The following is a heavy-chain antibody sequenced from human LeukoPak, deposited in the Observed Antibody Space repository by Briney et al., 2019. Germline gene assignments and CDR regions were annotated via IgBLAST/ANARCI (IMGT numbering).Heavy chain of an antibody. CDR1: GGSFSNYY. D-gene: IGHD2-15*01. J-gene: IGHJ4*02. CDR3: ATRIR. V-gene: IGHV4-34*01. Sequence: PSETLSLTCAVYGGSFSNYYWSWIRQPPGKGLEWIGEINHSGGTNYNPSLKSRVTISVDTSKNQFSLKLSSVTAADTAVYYCATRIRWGQGTLVTVSS. CDR2: INHSGGT.